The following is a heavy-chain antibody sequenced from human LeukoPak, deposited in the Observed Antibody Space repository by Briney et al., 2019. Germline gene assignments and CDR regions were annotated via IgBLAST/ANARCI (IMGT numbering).Heavy chain of an antibody. V-gene: IGHV3-30-3*01. CDR3: ARDLITVAGRFGYFDY. CDR2: VSYDGGNK. J-gene: IGHJ4*02. D-gene: IGHD6-19*01. Sequence: PGGSLRLSCAVSGFTFSTYPMHWVRQAPGKGLEWVAVVSYDGGNKYYADSVKGRFTISRDNSKNMLYLQTKSLRPEDTAVYYCARDLITVAGRFGYFDYWGQGTLVTVSS. CDR1: GFTFSTYP.